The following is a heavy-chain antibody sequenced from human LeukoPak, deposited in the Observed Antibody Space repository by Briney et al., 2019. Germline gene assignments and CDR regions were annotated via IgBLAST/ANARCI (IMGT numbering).Heavy chain of an antibody. CDR1: GFTFSNYI. CDR3: TKVRTFAVAGTFDY. D-gene: IGHD6-19*01. Sequence: GGSLRLSCAASGFTFSNYIMNWVRQTPGKGLEWVSSISSSSSYIYYTDSVKGRFTISRDNAKNSLYLQMSSLRVADTAVYYCTKVRTFAVAGTFDYWGQGSLVTVSS. CDR2: ISSSSSYI. V-gene: IGHV3-21*01. J-gene: IGHJ4*02.